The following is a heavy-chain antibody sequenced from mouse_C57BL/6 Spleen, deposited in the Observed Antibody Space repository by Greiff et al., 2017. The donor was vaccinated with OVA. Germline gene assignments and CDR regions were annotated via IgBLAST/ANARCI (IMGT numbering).Heavy chain of an antibody. CDR1: GISITTGNYR. V-gene: IGHV3-5*01. D-gene: IGHD3-2*02. Sequence: EVKLVESGPGLVKPSQTVFLTCTVTGISITTGNYRWSWIRQFPGNKLEWIGYIYYSGTITYNPSLTSRTTITRDTPKNQFFLEMNSLTAEDTATDYCEGTIDSSGYFDYWGQGTTLTVSS. CDR2: IYYSGTI. CDR3: EGTIDSSGYFDY. J-gene: IGHJ2*01.